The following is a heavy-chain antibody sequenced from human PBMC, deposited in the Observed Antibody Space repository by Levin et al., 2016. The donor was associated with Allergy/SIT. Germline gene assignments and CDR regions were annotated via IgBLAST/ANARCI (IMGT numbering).Heavy chain of an antibody. J-gene: IGHJ4*02. CDR3: TTVLRSYFDY. D-gene: IGHD4-17*01. V-gene: IGHV3-15*01. Sequence: VRQAPGKGLEWVGRIKSKTDGGTTDYAAPVKGRFTISRDDSKNTLYLQMNSLKTEDTAVYYCTTVLRSYFDYWGQGTLVTVSS. CDR2: IKSKTDGGTT.